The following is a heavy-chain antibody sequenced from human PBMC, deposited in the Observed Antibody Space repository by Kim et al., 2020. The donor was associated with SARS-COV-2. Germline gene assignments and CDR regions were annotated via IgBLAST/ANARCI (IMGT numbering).Heavy chain of an antibody. CDR3: ARESQNYYDSSVYEY. Sequence: SETLSLTCTVSGASISSGSNFWSWIRQPAGKGLEWIGRIYTSGSTSYNPSLKSRVSILRDTSKNQFSLKLNSATAADTAVYYCARESQNYYDSSVYEYWGQGVLVTVSS. CDR1: GASISSGSNF. J-gene: IGHJ4*02. CDR2: IYTSGST. D-gene: IGHD3-22*01. V-gene: IGHV4-61*02.